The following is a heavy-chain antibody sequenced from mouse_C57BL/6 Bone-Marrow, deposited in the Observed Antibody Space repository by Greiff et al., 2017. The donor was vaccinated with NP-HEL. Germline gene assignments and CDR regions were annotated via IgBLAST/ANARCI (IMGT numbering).Heavy chain of an antibody. D-gene: IGHD4-1*01. CDR2: IRLKSDNYAT. CDR1: GFTFSNYW. V-gene: IGHV6-3*01. J-gene: IGHJ4*01. CDR3: TVYWAYYAMDY. Sequence: EVKVEESGGGLVQPGGSMKLSCVASGFTFSNYWMNWVRQSPEKGLEWVAQIRLKSDNYATHYAESVKGRFTISRDDSKSSVYLQMNNLRAEDTGIYYCTVYWAYYAMDYWGQGTSVTVSS.